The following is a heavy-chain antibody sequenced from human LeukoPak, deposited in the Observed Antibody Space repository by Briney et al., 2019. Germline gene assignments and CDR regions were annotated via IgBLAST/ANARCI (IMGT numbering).Heavy chain of an antibody. CDR3: ARLGAAVFNWFDP. J-gene: IGHJ5*02. V-gene: IGHV4-59*08. D-gene: IGHD6-13*01. CDR2: IYYSGST. CDR1: GGSISSYY. Sequence: SETLSLTCTVSGGSISSYYWSWIRQPPGKGLEWIGYIYYSGSTNYNPSLKSRVTISVDTSKNQFSLKLSSVTAAGTAVYYCARLGAAVFNWFDPWGQGTLVTVSS.